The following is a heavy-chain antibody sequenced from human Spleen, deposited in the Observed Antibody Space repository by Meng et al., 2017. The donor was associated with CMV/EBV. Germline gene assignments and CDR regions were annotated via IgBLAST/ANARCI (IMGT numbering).Heavy chain of an antibody. D-gene: IGHD6-25*01. J-gene: IGHJ4*02. CDR1: GYTFIGYY. Sequence: VKVSCKASGYTFIGYYMHWVRQAPGQGLEWMGTINPYGGGTIYAQKFQDRVTMTSDTSTSTVYVEVNSLRFEDTAIYYCAREVGGLYYFDFWGQGTLVTVSS. CDR2: INPYGGGT. CDR3: AREVGGLYYFDF. V-gene: IGHV1-46*01.